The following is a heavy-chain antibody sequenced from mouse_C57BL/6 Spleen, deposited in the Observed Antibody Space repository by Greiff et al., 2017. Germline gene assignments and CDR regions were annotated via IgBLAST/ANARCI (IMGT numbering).Heavy chain of an antibody. CDR2: ISYDGSN. J-gene: IGHJ1*03. CDR1: GYSITSGYY. V-gene: IGHV3-6*01. D-gene: IGHD2-4*01. Sequence: DVKLVESGPGLVKPSQSLSLTCSVTGYSITSGYYWNWIRQFPGNKLEWMGYISYDGSNNYNPSLKNRISITRDTSKNQFFLKLNSVTTEDTATYYCAFYDYDWYFDVWGTGTTVTVSS. CDR3: AFYDYDWYFDV.